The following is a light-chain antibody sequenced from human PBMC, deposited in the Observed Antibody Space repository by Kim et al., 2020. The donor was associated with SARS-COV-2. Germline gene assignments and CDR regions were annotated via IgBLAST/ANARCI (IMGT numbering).Light chain of an antibody. J-gene: IGKJ2*03. CDR1: QSIDKC. CDR3: QQYDSFMYS. Sequence: DIQMTQSPFTLSASVGDRVTITCRASQSIDKCLAWYQQKRGRAPKLLIYYASTLESGVPSRFSGSGSGTTFTLTISSLQSDDFATYYCQQYDSFMYSFGQGTKLEI. V-gene: IGKV1-5*01. CDR2: YAS.